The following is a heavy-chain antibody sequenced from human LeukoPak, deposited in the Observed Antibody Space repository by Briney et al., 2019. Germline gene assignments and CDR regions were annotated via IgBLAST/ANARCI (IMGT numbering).Heavy chain of an antibody. CDR1: GFTFSSYA. CDR3: AKDPKDVNDFWSGYWIGAFDI. V-gene: IGHV3-23*01. CDR2: ISGSSGST. Sequence: GGSLRLSCAASGFTFSSYAMSWVRQAPGKGLEWVSAISGSSGSTYYADSLKGRFTISRDNSKNKLYLQMNSLRAEDTAVYYCAKDPKDVNDFWSGYWIGAFDIWGQGTMVTVSS. J-gene: IGHJ3*02. D-gene: IGHD3-3*01.